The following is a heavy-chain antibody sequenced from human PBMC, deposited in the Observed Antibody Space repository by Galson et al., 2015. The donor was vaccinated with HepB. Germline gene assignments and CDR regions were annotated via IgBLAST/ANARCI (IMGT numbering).Heavy chain of an antibody. CDR3: TRRRDYYYDSSGSQRGMDV. CDR1: GFTFSGSA. J-gene: IGHJ6*02. D-gene: IGHD3-22*01. V-gene: IGHV3-73*01. CDR2: IRSKANSYAT. Sequence: SLRLSCAASGFTFSGSAMHWVRQASGKGLEWVGRIRSKANSYATAYAASVKGRFTISRDDSKNTAYLQMNSLKTEDTAVYYCTRRRDYYYDSSGSQRGMDVWGQGTTVTVSS.